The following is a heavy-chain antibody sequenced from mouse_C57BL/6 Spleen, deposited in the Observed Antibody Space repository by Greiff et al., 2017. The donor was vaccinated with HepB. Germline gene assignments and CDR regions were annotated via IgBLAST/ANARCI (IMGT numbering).Heavy chain of an antibody. Sequence: EVKLMESGPGLVKPSQSLSLTCSVTGYSITSGYYWNWIRQFPGNKLEWMGYISYDGSNNYNPSLKNRISITRDTSKNQFFLKLNSVTTEDTATYYCAREDYGSSPYDAMDYWGQGTSVTVSS. CDR2: ISYDGSN. CDR1: GYSITSGYY. D-gene: IGHD1-1*01. CDR3: AREDYGSSPYDAMDY. J-gene: IGHJ4*01. V-gene: IGHV3-6*01.